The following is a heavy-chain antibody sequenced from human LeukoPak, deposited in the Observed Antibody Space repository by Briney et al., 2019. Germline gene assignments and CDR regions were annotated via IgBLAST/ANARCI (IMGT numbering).Heavy chain of an antibody. CDR3: AKGGCGELLLDY. V-gene: IGHV3-23*01. CDR2: ISGSGGST. Sequence: QTGGSLRLSCAASGFTFSNAWMSWVRQAPGKGLEWVSAISGSGGSTYYADSVKGRFTISRDNSKNTLYLQMNSLRAEDTAVYYCAKGGCGELLLDYWGQGTLVSVSS. CDR1: GFTFSNAW. D-gene: IGHD3-10*01. J-gene: IGHJ4*02.